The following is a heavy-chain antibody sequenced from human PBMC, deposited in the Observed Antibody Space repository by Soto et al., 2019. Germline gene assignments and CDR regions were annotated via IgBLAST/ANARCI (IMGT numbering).Heavy chain of an antibody. CDR3: ARDRVSGTRYFDL. CDR1: GFTFSSYS. V-gene: IGHV3-21*01. D-gene: IGHD6-19*01. CDR2: ISSGSSYI. J-gene: IGHJ2*01. Sequence: EVQLVESGGGLVKPGGSLRLSCAASGFTFSSYSMNWVRQAPGKGLEWVSSISSGSSYIYYADSVKGRFTISRDNAKNSLYLQMNSLRAEDTAVYYCARDRVSGTRYFDLWGRGNLVSVSS.